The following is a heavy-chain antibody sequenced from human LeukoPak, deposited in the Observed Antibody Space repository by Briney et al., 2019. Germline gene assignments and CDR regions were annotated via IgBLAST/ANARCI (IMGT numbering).Heavy chain of an antibody. CDR3: ARDLGVVTASFEY. J-gene: IGHJ4*02. CDR1: GFTFSSYE. V-gene: IGHV3-48*03. CDR2: ISSSGSTI. Sequence: PGGSLRLSCAASGFTFSSYEMNWVRQAPGKGLEWVSYISSSGSTIYYADSVKGRFTISRDNAKNSLYLQMNSLRAEDTAVYYCARDLGVVTASFEYWGQGTLVTVSS. D-gene: IGHD2-21*02.